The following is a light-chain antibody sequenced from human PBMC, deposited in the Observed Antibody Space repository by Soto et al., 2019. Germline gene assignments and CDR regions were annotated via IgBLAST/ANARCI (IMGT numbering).Light chain of an antibody. J-gene: IGLJ1*01. CDR2: SNS. Sequence: QSVLTQPPSASGTPGQTVSISCSGSTSNIGSNSVYWYQQLPGMAPKLLIYSNSQRPLGVPVRFSGSNSVTSASLAISGLQSEDESDYYCATCDNTIDVLGAATKVKVL. V-gene: IGLV1-44*01. CDR3: ATCDNTIDV. CDR1: TSNIGSNS.